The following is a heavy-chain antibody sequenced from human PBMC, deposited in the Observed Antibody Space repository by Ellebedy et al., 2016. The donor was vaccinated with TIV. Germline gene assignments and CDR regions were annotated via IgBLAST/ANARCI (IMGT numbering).Heavy chain of an antibody. D-gene: IGHD3-10*01. J-gene: IGHJ3*02. CDR3: ASPQGVGSSAFDI. V-gene: IGHV1-69*02. CDR1: GYTFTGYY. CDR2: IIPILGIA. Sequence: ASVKVSCKASGYTFTGYYMHWVRQAPGQGLEWMGRIIPILGIANYAQKFQGRVTITADKSTSTAYMELSSLRSEDTAVYYCASPQGVGSSAFDIWGQGTMVTVSS.